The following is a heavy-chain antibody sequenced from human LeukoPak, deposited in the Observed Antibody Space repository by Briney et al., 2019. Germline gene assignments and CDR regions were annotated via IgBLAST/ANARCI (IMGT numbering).Heavy chain of an antibody. CDR2: FYHSGST. D-gene: IGHD5-12*01. CDR1: SYSISSGYY. V-gene: IGHV4-38-2*01. Sequence: SETLSLTCAVSSYSISSGYYWGWIRQPPGKGLEWIGSFYHSGSTYYNPSLKSRVTISVDTSKNQFSLKLSSVTAADTAVYYCARLPSRGRFDPWGQGTLVTVSS. J-gene: IGHJ5*02. CDR3: ARLPSRGRFDP.